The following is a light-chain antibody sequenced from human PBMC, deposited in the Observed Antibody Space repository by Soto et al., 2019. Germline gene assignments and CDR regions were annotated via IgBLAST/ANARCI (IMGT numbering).Light chain of an antibody. CDR1: QDIHNY. CDR2: AAS. J-gene: IGKJ1*01. Sequence: AVLLTQSPSSFSASTGDRATITCRASQDIHNYLAWYQQVPGKAPKLLLYAASILKTGVPSRFRGSASGTDFTLTIDGLQSEDFATYFCQHYYNYSWTFGQGTTVE. V-gene: IGKV1-8*01. CDR3: QHYYNYSWT.